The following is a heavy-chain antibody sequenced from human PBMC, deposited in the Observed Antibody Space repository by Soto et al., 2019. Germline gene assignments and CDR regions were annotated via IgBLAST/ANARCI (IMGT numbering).Heavy chain of an antibody. J-gene: IGHJ6*02. CDR1: GFTFSSYS. Sequence: GGSLRLSCAASGFTFSSYSMNWVRQAPGKGLEWVSSISSSSSYIYYADSVKGRFTISRDNAKNSLYLQMNSLRAEDTAVYYCARDPGMYYDFWSGSSIYGMEVWGQGTTVTVSS. CDR3: ARDPGMYYDFWSGSSIYGMEV. CDR2: ISSSSSYI. V-gene: IGHV3-21*01. D-gene: IGHD3-3*01.